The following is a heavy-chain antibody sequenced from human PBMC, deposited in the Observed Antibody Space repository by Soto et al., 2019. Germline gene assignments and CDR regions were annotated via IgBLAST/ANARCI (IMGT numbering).Heavy chain of an antibody. CDR3: AKVSDSSGYYYPGY. Sequence: GGSLRLSCAASGFTFSSYGMHWVRQAPGKGLEWVAVISYDGSNKYYADPVKGRFTISRDNSKNTLYLQMNSLRAEDTAVYYCAKVSDSSGYYYPGYWGQGTLVTVSS. D-gene: IGHD3-22*01. CDR2: ISYDGSNK. J-gene: IGHJ4*02. V-gene: IGHV3-30*18. CDR1: GFTFSSYG.